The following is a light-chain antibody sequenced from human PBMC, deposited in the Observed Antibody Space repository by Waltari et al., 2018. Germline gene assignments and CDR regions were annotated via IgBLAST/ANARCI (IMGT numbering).Light chain of an antibody. CDR1: QSVLYSSNNKNY. Sequence: DIVMTQSPDSLAVSLGERATINCKSSQSVLYSSNNKNYLAWYQQKPGQPPKLLIYWASTRESGVPDRFSGSGSVTDFTLTISSLQAEDVAVYYCQQYYSTPPTFGPGTKVDIK. CDR3: QQYYSTPPT. V-gene: IGKV4-1*01. CDR2: WAS. J-gene: IGKJ3*01.